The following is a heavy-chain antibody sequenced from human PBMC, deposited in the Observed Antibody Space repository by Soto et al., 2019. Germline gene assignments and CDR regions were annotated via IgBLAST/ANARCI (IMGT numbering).Heavy chain of an antibody. CDR1: GYTFTSYD. J-gene: IGHJ4*02. CDR3: AREVGARRLDY. CDR2: MNPNSGNT. V-gene: IGHV1-8*01. Sequence: QVQLVQSGAEVKKPGASVKVSCKASGYTFTSYDINWVRQATGQGLEWMGWMNPNSGNTGYAQKFQGRVAMTRNTSRRKGDMELRSMRSEDTAVHYCAREVGARRLDYWGQGTLVTVSS. D-gene: IGHD1-26*01.